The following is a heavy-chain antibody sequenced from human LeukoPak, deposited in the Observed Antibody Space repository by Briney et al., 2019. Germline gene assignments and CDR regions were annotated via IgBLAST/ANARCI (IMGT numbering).Heavy chain of an antibody. J-gene: IGHJ4*02. D-gene: IGHD1-1*01. Sequence: GGSLRLSCTASGFTFSGHSIHWVRQAPGMGLVWVSRINEDGTDSMYAESVKGRFTISRDNAKNTVYLQMNSLRAEDTAVYHCVRDETLWTLDWWGQGTLVSVSS. CDR3: VRDETLWTLDW. CDR2: INEDGTDS. V-gene: IGHV3-74*03. CDR1: GFTFSGHS.